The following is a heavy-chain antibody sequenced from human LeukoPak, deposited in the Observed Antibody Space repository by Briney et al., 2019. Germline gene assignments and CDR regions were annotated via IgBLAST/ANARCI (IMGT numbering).Heavy chain of an antibody. Sequence: SQTLSLTCAISGDSVSTASNAWYWIRQSPSRGLEWLGRTYYNSKWYTDYAVSVSGRTTINPDTSRNQLSLQLNSVTPEDTAVYYCARLVGASWFDSWGQGTLVTVSS. CDR3: ARLVGASWFDS. J-gene: IGHJ5*01. CDR2: TYYNSKWYT. V-gene: IGHV6-1*01. CDR1: GDSVSTASNA. D-gene: IGHD1-26*01.